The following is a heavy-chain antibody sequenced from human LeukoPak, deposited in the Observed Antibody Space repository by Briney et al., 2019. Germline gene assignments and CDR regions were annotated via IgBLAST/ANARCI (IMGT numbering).Heavy chain of an antibody. J-gene: IGHJ4*02. Sequence: GGSLRLSCAASGFTFSSYAMSWVRQAPGKGLEWVSAISASGGGTYYADSAKGRFTISRDNSKNTLYLQMNSLRAEDTAVYYCAKGSATHHLRYFDHWGQGTLVTVSS. CDR1: GFTFSSYA. CDR2: ISASGGGT. CDR3: AKGSATHHLRYFDH. V-gene: IGHV3-23*01.